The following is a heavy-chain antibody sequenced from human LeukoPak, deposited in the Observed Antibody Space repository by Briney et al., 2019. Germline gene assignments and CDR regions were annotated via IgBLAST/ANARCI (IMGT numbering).Heavy chain of an antibody. CDR2: INHGGST. CDR1: GGSFSGYY. J-gene: IGHJ4*02. CDR3: ARGRWLVPDY. V-gene: IGHV4-34*01. Sequence: SETLSLTCAVYGGSFSGYYWSWIRQPPGKGLEWIGEINHGGSTNYNPSLKSRVTISVDTSKNQFSLKLSSVTAADTAVYYCARGRWLVPDYWGQGTLVTVSS. D-gene: IGHD6-19*01.